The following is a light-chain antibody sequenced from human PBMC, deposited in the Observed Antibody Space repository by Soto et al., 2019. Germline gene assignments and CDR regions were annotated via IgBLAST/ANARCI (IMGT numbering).Light chain of an antibody. CDR1: QSISGW. J-gene: IGKJ1*01. CDR3: QQYVFYRGT. CDR2: DAS. Sequence: DIQMTQSPAALSASVGDRVTITCRASQSISGWLAWFQQKPGKAPKLLIYDASSLESGVSSRFSGSGSGTEFTLTITSLQPDDFATYYCQQYVFYRGTFGQGTKVDIK. V-gene: IGKV1-5*01.